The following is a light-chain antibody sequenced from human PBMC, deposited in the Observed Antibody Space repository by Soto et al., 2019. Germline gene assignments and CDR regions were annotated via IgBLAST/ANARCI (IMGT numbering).Light chain of an antibody. J-gene: IGKJ5*01. CDR1: QSVSGY. Sequence: EIVLTQSHATLSLSPGERATLSCRASQSVSGYFACYQQKPRQAPRLLIKGAASRATGIPDTCSGRGSGTDFTLTISRLEPEDFAVYYCQQYGSSPMTFGQGTRLEI. CDR2: GAA. V-gene: IGKV3-20*01. CDR3: QQYGSSPMT.